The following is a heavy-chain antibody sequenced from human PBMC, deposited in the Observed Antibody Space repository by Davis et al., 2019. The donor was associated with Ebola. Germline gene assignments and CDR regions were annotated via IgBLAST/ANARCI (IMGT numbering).Heavy chain of an antibody. Sequence: GGSLRLSCTSSTVTFSGFGMHWVRRAPGKGLEWVSPLGLSADTYYADSVKGRFTISRDNSRNTLHLQMNSLRVEDTAIYYCVKDTSSIWFDIWGQGTNVTVS. CDR3: VKDTSSIWFDI. V-gene: IGHV3-23*01. CDR1: TVTFSGFG. D-gene: IGHD6-13*01. J-gene: IGHJ3*02. CDR2: LGLSADT.